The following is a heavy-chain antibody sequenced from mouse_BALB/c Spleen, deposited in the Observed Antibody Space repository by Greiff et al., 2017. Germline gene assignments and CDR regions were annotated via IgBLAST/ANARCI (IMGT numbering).Heavy chain of an antibody. CDR3: ARNDGYLYYAMDY. J-gene: IGHJ4*01. Sequence: EVQLQQSGPGLVKPSQSLSLTCTVTGYSITSDYAWNWIRQFPGNKLEWMGYISYSGSTSYNPSLKSRISITRDTSKNQFFLQLNSVTTEDTATYDCARNDGYLYYAMDYWGQGTSVTVSA. CDR2: ISYSGST. D-gene: IGHD2-3*01. CDR1: GYSITSDYA. V-gene: IGHV3-2*02.